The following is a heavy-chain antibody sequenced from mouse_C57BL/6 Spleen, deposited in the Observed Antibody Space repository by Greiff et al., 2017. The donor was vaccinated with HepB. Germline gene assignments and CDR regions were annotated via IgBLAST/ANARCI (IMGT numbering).Heavy chain of an antibody. CDR1: GYTFTDYE. J-gene: IGHJ2*01. Sequence: QVQLQQSGAELVRHGASVTLSCKASGYTFTDYEMHWVKQTPVHGLEWIGAIDPEPGGTAYNQKFKGKAILTADNSSSTAYMELRSLTSEDSAVYYCTKEPQVGYWGQGTTLTVSS. CDR3: TKEPQVGY. V-gene: IGHV1-15*01. D-gene: IGHD1-1*01. CDR2: IDPEPGGT.